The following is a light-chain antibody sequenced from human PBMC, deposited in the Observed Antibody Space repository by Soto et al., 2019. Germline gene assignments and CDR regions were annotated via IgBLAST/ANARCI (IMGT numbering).Light chain of an antibody. CDR1: QTISSW. V-gene: IGKV1-5*03. Sequence: DIQMTQSPSTLSGSVGDRVTITCRASQTISSWLAWYQQKPGKAPKLLIYKASTLKSGVPSRFSGSGSGTDFTFSISSLQPEDVATYYCQQYDGLPTFGQGTRLEIK. CDR3: QQYDGLPT. CDR2: KAS. J-gene: IGKJ5*01.